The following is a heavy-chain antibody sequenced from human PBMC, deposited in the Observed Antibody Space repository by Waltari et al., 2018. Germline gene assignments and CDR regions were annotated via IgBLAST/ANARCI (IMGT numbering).Heavy chain of an antibody. Sequence: QVQLQESGPGLVKPSETLSLTCTVSGGSISSYYWSLIRQPPGKGLEWIGYSYYSGSTNYNPSLKSRVTISVDTSKNQFSLKLSSVTAADTAVYYCARGELYYYYYMDVWGKGTTVTVSS. V-gene: IGHV4-59*01. CDR1: GGSISSYY. D-gene: IGHD1-7*01. CDR3: ARGELYYYYYMDV. J-gene: IGHJ6*03. CDR2: SYYSGST.